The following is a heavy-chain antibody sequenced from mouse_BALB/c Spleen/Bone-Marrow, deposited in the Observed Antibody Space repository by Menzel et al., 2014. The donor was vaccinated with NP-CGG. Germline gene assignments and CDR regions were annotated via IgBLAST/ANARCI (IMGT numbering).Heavy chain of an antibody. CDR2: INPYNDGT. CDR3: ARGGYGNVYYAMDY. J-gene: IGHJ4*01. Sequence: EVQLQQSGPELVEPGASVKMSCKASGYTFTSYVMHWVKQKPGQGLEWIGYINPYNDGTKYNEKFKGKATLTSDKSSSTAYMELSSLTSEDSAVYYCARGGYGNVYYAMDYWGQGTSVTVSS. CDR1: GYTFTSYV. D-gene: IGHD2-10*02. V-gene: IGHV1-14*01.